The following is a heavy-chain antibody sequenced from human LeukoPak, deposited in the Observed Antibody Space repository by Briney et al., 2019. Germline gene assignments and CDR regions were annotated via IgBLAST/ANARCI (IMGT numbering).Heavy chain of an antibody. CDR1: GDSVSSNSAA. D-gene: IGHD4-11*01. CDR3: TRKGTVTTPFDY. CDR2: TFYRSKWFT. Sequence: SQTLSLTCAISGDSVSSNSAAWNWFSNPPSKALKCLGRTFYRSKWFTDYAVSVKSRITINADTSKNQFSLQLNSVTPEDTAVYYCTRKGTVTTPFDYRGQGILVTVSS. J-gene: IGHJ4*02. V-gene: IGHV6-1*01.